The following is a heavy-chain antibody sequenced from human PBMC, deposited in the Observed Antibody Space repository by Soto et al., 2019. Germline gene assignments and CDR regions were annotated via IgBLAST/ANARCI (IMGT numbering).Heavy chain of an antibody. CDR2: IYYSGST. Sequence: QLQLQESGPGLVKPSETLSLICAASGGSINIIDYYWDWIRQPPGKGLEWIGSIYYSGSTYSNPSLQSRVTISIDTSKNKFSLKLNSVTAADTAVYYCARQRRVGTTRAYAFEIWGQGTLVTVSS. CDR3: ARQRRVGTTRAYAFEI. J-gene: IGHJ3*02. V-gene: IGHV4-39*01. D-gene: IGHD1-26*01. CDR1: GGSINIIDYY.